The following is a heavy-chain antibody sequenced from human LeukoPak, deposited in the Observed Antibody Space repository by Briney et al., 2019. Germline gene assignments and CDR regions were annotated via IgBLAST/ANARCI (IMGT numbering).Heavy chain of an antibody. V-gene: IGHV4-38-2*01. CDR3: ARGIYYLIEY. J-gene: IGHJ4*02. Sequence: SETLSLTCAVSGYSISSGDYWGWIRQSPGKGLEWIGNIFHSGSTYHNPSLKSRVTISVDTSKNEFSLKLSSVTAADTAVYNCARGIYYLIEYWGQGTLVTVSS. D-gene: IGHD3-10*01. CDR2: IFHSGST. CDR1: GYSISSGDY.